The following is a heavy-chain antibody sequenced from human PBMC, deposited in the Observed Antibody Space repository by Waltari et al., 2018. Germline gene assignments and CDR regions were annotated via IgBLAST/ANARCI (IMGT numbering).Heavy chain of an antibody. V-gene: IGHV1-8*01. Sequence: QVQLVQSGAEVKRPGASVKVSCRASGYTFPSYDINWVRQAPGQGLEWMGRMNPNSGNTDYAQKFQDRVTMTRSTSLNTAYMELSSLRPEDTAVYYCARRPAGSHFDYWGQGTLVTVSS. CDR3: ARRPAGSHFDY. CDR1: GYTFPSYD. CDR2: MNPNSGNT. D-gene: IGHD2-2*01. J-gene: IGHJ4*02.